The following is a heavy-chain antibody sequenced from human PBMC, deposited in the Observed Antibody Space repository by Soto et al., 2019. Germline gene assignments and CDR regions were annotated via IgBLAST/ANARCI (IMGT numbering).Heavy chain of an antibody. CDR2: IYWDYDR. CDR1: GFSLSSSGMG. D-gene: IGHD6-6*01. V-gene: IGHV2-5*02. Sequence: ITLKESGPTLVKPTQTLTRTCTFSGFSLSSSGMGVGWIRQPPGKALEWLALIYWDYDRRRSPSLKSRLTITKDTSKNQVVLRMTNMDPVDTATYYCAHRRFARPYSSSDYYFDYWGQGILVTVSS. CDR3: AHRRFARPYSSSDYYFDY. J-gene: IGHJ4*02.